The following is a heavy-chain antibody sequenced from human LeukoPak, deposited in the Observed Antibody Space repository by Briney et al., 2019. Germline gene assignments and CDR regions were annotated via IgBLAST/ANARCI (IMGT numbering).Heavy chain of an antibody. CDR1: GGSISSSSYY. V-gene: IGHV4-39*07. CDR3: ARGRYYYDSSGYYDY. CDR2: IYYSGST. D-gene: IGHD3-22*01. Sequence: SETLSLTCTVSGGSISSSSYYWGWIRQPPGKGLEWIGSIYYSGSTNYNPSLKSRVTISVDTSKNQFSLKLSSVTAADTAVYYCARGRYYYDSSGYYDYWGQGTLVTVSS. J-gene: IGHJ4*02.